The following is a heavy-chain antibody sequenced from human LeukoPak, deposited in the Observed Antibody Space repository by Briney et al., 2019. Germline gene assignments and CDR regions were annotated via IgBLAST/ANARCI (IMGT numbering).Heavy chain of an antibody. V-gene: IGHV3-23*01. D-gene: IGHD6-19*01. Sequence: GGSLRLSCAVSGFTFSSYVMSWVRQAPGKGLEWVAAISDSGGGTDYADSVKGRFTISRDNSKNTLYLQMNSLRAEDTAVYYCAKGEQWLVLYFQHWGQGTLVTVSS. J-gene: IGHJ1*01. CDR2: ISDSGGGT. CDR3: AKGEQWLVLYFQH. CDR1: GFTFSSYV.